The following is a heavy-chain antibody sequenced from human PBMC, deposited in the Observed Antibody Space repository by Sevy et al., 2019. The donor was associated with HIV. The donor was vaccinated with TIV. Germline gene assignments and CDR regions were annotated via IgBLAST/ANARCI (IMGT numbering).Heavy chain of an antibody. V-gene: IGHV3-53*01. CDR3: AREGDYCSGGSCPIDY. D-gene: IGHD2-15*01. CDR2: IYSGGGT. J-gene: IGHJ4*02. CDR1: GFTVSSNY. Sequence: GGSLRLSCAASGFTVSSNYMSWVRQAPGKGLEWVSVIYSGGGTYYADSVKGRFTISRDNSKNTLYLQMNSLRAEDTAVYYCAREGDYCSGGSCPIDYWGQGTLVTVSS.